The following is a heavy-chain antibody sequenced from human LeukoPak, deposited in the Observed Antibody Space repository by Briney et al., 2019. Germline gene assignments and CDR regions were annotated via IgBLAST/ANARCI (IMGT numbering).Heavy chain of an antibody. J-gene: IGHJ4*02. V-gene: IGHV4-31*03. CDR1: GGSINNGGYY. Sequence: SETLFLTCTVSGGSINNGGYYWSWIRQHPGKGLEWIGYNYYSGSTYYNPSLESRVTISLDTSMNQFSLRLNSVTAADTAVYYCAISDGYCTSTTCYNPFDYWGQGTLVTVSS. CDR3: AISDGYCTSTTCYNPFDY. D-gene: IGHD2-2*02. CDR2: NYYSGST.